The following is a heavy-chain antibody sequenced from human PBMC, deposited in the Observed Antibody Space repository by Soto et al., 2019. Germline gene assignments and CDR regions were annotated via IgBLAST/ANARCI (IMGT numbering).Heavy chain of an antibody. D-gene: IGHD1-1*01. V-gene: IGHV3-21*02. CDR2: IGIGNKYI. CDR3: VRDTSAGAERNWFDP. CDR1: GMALSDYN. J-gene: IGHJ5*02. Sequence: EEELVESGGGLVKLGGSLRLSCVASGMALSDYNMNWVRQAPGKGLEWVACIGIGNKYIYYADSVKGRFTISRDDSQNSVYLDMASLSSDDTATYYCVRDTSAGAERNWFDPWGQGTQVIVSS.